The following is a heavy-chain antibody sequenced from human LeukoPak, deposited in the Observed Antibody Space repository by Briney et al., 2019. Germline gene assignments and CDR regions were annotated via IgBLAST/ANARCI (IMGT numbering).Heavy chain of an antibody. CDR2: ISNSGSTK. Sequence: GGSLRLSCEASGFLFSDYQMTWVRQAPGKGLECVAYISNSGSTKQYADSVKGRFTISRDNAKNSLYLQMNSLRAEDTAVYYCARVYSSPHYYDSSGCADYWGQGTLVTVSS. V-gene: IGHV3-11*04. D-gene: IGHD3-22*01. J-gene: IGHJ4*02. CDR1: GFLFSDYQ. CDR3: ARVYSSPHYYDSSGCADY.